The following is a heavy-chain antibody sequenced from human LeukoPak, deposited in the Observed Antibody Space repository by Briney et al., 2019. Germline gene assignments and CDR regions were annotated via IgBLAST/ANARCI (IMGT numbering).Heavy chain of an antibody. Sequence: PGGSLRLSCAASGFTVSSNYITWVRQAPGKGLEWVSIIYSGGSTYYADSVKGRFTLSRDNSRNTLYLQMNSLRVEDTAVYYCARDVSLWGQGTLVTVSS. CDR1: GFTVSSNY. CDR3: ARDVSL. J-gene: IGHJ4*02. CDR2: IYSGGST. V-gene: IGHV3-66*01.